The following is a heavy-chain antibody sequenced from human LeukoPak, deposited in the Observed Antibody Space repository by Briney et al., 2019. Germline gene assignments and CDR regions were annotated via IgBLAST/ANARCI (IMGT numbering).Heavy chain of an antibody. CDR2: IYHSGST. V-gene: IGHV4-39*07. CDR3: ARTGVDYSNYVDY. Sequence: KPSGTLSLTCTVSGGSISISFYYWGWIRQPPGKGLEWIGSIYHSGSTNYNPSLKSRVTISVDKSKNQFSLKLSSVTAADTAVYYCARTGVDYSNYVDYWGQGTLVTVSS. J-gene: IGHJ4*02. CDR1: GGSISISFYY. D-gene: IGHD4-11*01.